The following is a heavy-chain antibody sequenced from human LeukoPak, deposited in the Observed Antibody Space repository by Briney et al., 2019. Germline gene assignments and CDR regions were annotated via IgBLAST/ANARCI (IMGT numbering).Heavy chain of an antibody. CDR1: GFTFSSYE. V-gene: IGHV3-48*01. Sequence: GGSLRLSCAASGFTFSSYEMNWVRQAPGKGLEWVSYISSSSSTIYYADSVKGRFTISRDNAKNSLYLQMNSLRAEDTAVYYCARAIGVDYWGQGTLVTVSS. D-gene: IGHD3-10*01. CDR2: ISSSSSTI. J-gene: IGHJ4*02. CDR3: ARAIGVDY.